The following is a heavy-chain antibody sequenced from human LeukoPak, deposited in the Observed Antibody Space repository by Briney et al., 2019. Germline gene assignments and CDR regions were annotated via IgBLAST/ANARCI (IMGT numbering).Heavy chain of an antibody. Sequence: GGSLRLSCAASGFTVSSNYMSWVRQAPGKGLEWVSYISSSSSTIYYADSVKGRFTISRDNAKNSLYLQMNSLRAEDTAVYYCARVSGDWFDPWGQGTLVTVSS. J-gene: IGHJ5*02. CDR2: ISSSSSTI. CDR1: GFTVSSNY. CDR3: ARVSGDWFDP. D-gene: IGHD2-15*01. V-gene: IGHV3-48*01.